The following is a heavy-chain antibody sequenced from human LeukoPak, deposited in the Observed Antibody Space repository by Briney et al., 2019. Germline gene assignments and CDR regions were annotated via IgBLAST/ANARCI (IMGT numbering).Heavy chain of an antibody. V-gene: IGHV3-72*01. Sequence: GGSLRLSCAASGFTFSDHYMDWVRQAPGKGLEWVGRTRNKANSYTTEYAASVKGRFTISRDNSKNTLYLQMNSLRAEDTAVYYCARISAYDDYWGQGTLVTVSS. CDR1: GFTFSDHY. CDR3: ARISAYDDY. D-gene: IGHD5-12*01. CDR2: TRNKANSYTT. J-gene: IGHJ4*02.